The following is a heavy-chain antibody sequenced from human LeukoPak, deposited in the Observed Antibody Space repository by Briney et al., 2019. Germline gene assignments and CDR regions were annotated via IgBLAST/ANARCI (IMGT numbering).Heavy chain of an antibody. Sequence: SETLSLTCTVSGGSISSGDYYWSWIRQPPGKGLEWIGYIYYSGSTYYNPSLKSRVTISVDTSKNQFSLKLSSVTAADTAVYYCARDQGSSGYYYVDGAFDIWGQGTMVTVSS. V-gene: IGHV4-30-4*02. CDR3: ARDQGSSGYYYVDGAFDI. CDR2: IYYSGST. J-gene: IGHJ3*02. CDR1: GGSISSGDYY. D-gene: IGHD3-22*01.